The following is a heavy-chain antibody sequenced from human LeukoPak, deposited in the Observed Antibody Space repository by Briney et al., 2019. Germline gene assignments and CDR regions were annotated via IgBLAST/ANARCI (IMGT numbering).Heavy chain of an antibody. J-gene: IGHJ4*02. CDR1: GGSINNDDYS. D-gene: IGHD3-22*01. CDR3: ARSVMDSSDFYYFDY. V-gene: IGHV4-30-4*07. CDR2: VYYSGNT. Sequence: SQTLSLTCAVSGGSINNDDYSWSWIRQPPGKGLEWIGYVYYSGNTYYNPSLKSRVTISVDTSKNQFSLKLTSVTAADTAVYYCARSVMDSSDFYYFDYWGQGTLVTVSS.